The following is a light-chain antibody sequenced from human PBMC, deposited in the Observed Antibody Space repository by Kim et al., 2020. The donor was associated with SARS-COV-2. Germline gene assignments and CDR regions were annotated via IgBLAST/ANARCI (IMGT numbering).Light chain of an antibody. Sequence: ASVGDRVTITCRASQDISNYLAWYQQKPGKVPKLLIYAASALQSGVPSRFSGSGSGTDFTLTISSLQPEDVATYYCQKYNSALFTFGPGTKVDIK. CDR2: AAS. CDR3: QKYNSALFT. CDR1: QDISNY. J-gene: IGKJ3*01. V-gene: IGKV1-27*01.